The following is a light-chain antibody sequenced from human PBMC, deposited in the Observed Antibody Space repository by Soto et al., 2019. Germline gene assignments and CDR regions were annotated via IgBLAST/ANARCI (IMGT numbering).Light chain of an antibody. CDR1: QSVGSN. V-gene: IGKV3-15*01. J-gene: IGKJ1*01. CDR3: QQYNNWPTWT. Sequence: EIVMTQTPATLSVSSGARAILSCSASQSVGSNLAWYQQKPGQAPRHLIYGASTRAPGIPTRFSGSGSGTEFTLTISSLQSEDFAVYYCQQYNNWPTWTFGQGTKVDIK. CDR2: GAS.